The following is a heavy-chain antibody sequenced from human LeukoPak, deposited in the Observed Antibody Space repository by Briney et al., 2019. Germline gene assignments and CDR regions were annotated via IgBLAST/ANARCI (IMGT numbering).Heavy chain of an antibody. Sequence: LGGSLRLSCAASGFTFSSYAMSWVRQAPGKGLEYVSVISGSGGSTHYRDSVKGRFTISRDNSKNTLYLQMNSLRVEDTAVYYCAKDGTTTIAFDYWGQGTLVTVSS. CDR1: GFTFSSYA. J-gene: IGHJ4*02. CDR3: AKDGTTTIAFDY. D-gene: IGHD1-1*01. V-gene: IGHV3-23*01. CDR2: ISGSGGST.